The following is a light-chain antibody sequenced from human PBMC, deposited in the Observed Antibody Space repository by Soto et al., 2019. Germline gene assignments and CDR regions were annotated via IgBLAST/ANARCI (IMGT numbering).Light chain of an antibody. CDR3: CSYGGSYV. J-gene: IGLJ1*01. CDR1: SSDVGSYNL. Sequence: QSVLTQPASLSGSPGQSITISCTGTSSDVGSYNLVSWYQQHPGKAPKVMIYEVSKRPSGVSNRFSGSKSGNTASLTISGLQAEDEADYYCCSYGGSYVFGPGTKVTVL. V-gene: IGLV2-23*02. CDR2: EVS.